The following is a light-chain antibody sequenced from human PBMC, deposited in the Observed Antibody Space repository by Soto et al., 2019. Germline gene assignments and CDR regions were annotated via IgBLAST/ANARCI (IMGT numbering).Light chain of an antibody. CDR2: AAS. CDR3: QQSYSTPLT. V-gene: IGKV1-39*01. J-gene: IGKJ4*01. CDR1: QSISSY. Sequence: DIQMTQSPSSLSASVGDRVTITCPASQSISSYFNWYQQKPGKAPKLLIYAASSLQSGGPSRFSGSGSGTDFTLTISSLQPEDFATYYCQQSYSTPLTFGGGTKVEIK.